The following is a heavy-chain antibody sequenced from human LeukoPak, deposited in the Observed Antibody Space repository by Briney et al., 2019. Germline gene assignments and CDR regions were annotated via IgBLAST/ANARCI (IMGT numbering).Heavy chain of an antibody. CDR2: FYYSGST. J-gene: IGHJ4*02. V-gene: IGHV4-59*08. D-gene: IGHD6-25*01. Sequence: SETLSLTCTVSGGSISSHYWSWIRQPPGKGLEWIGYFYYSGSTNYNPSLKSRVTISMDTSKNQFSLKLRSVTAADTAVYYCARHSHGYHIDYWGQGTLVTVSS. CDR1: GGSISSHY. CDR3: ARHSHGYHIDY.